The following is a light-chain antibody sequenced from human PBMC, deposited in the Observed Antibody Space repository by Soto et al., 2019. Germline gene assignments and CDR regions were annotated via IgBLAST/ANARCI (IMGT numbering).Light chain of an antibody. CDR1: SSNIGNNY. CDR2: DNY. Sequence: QAVVTQPPSVSAAPGQKVTISCSGSSSNIGNNYVSWYQHLPGTAPKLLIYDNYKRPSGIPDRFSGSKSGTSATLGITGLQTGDEADYYCGTWDSSLSVVLFGGGTKLTVL. V-gene: IGLV1-51*01. J-gene: IGLJ2*01. CDR3: GTWDSSLSVVL.